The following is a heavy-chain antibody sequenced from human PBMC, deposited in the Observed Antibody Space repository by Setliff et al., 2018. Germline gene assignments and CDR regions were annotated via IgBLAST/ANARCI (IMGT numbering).Heavy chain of an antibody. CDR2: ICHSGST. CDR3: ARQAHDLKGGTTLFYWFDP. Sequence: LSLTCDVSGYSISSGYCWGWIRQPPGKGLEWIGSICHSGSTHYNPSLKSRVTISVDTSKNEFSLKVSSVTAADTAVYYCARQAHDLKGGTTLFYWFDPWGQGTLVTVSS. CDR1: GYSISSGYC. V-gene: IGHV4-38-2*01. D-gene: IGHD1-26*01. J-gene: IGHJ5*02.